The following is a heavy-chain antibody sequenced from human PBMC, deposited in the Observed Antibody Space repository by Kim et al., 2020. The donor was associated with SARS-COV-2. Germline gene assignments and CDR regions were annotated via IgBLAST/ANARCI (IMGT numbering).Heavy chain of an antibody. CDR3: AKEYSSSH. CDR2: GGSK. J-gene: IGHJ4*02. Sequence: GGSKYYADSVKGRFTISRDNSKNTLYLQMNSLRAEDTAVYYCAKEYSSSHWGQGTLVTVSS. V-gene: IGHV3-23*01. D-gene: IGHD6-13*01.